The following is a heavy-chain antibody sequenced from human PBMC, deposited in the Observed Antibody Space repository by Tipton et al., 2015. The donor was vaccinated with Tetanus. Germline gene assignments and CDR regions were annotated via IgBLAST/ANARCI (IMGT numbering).Heavy chain of an antibody. D-gene: IGHD6-19*01. J-gene: IGHJ4*02. Sequence: TLSLTCAVYGESFSDYYWSWIRQPPGKELEWIGEILPSGTTDSNPSLTSRVIISVDTSKNQNSLKLSPVTAADTAVYYCATGAAGWGWYAYFDYWGQGTLVTVSS. CDR2: ILPSGTT. CDR3: ATGAAGWGWYAYFDY. CDR1: GESFSDYY. V-gene: IGHV4-34*12.